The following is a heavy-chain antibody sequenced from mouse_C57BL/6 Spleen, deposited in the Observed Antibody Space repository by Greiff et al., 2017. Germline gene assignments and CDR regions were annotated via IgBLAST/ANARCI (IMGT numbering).Heavy chain of an antibody. CDR3: ARGATGAMDY. V-gene: IGHV1-69*01. Sequence: QVQLQQPGAELVMPGASVKLSCKASGYTFTSYWMHWVKQRPGQGLEWIGEIDPSDSYTNYNQKFKGKSTLTVDKSSSTAYMQLSSLTSEDSAVSYCARGATGAMDYWGQGTSVTVSS. CDR2: IDPSDSYT. CDR1: GYTFTSYW. J-gene: IGHJ4*01. D-gene: IGHD6-1*01.